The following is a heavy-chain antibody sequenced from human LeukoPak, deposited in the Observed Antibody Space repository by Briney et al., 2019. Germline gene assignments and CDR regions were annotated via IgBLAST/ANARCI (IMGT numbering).Heavy chain of an antibody. V-gene: IGHV3-23*01. CDR2: IYGSGNTT. Sequence: PGGSLRLSCAASGFTFTSHVRSWVRQTPGKELEWVAAIYGSGNTTYSAASVRGRFIISRDHSKKMLYLQINSLRAEDTATYSCARESIRSGSLKWFDPWGQGTLVTVSS. J-gene: IGHJ5*02. D-gene: IGHD3-3*01. CDR1: GFTFTSHV. CDR3: ARESIRSGSLKWFDP.